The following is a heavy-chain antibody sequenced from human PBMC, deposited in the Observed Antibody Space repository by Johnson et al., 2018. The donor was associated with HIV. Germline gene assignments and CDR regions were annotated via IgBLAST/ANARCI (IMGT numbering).Heavy chain of an antibody. CDR2: ISYDGSIK. V-gene: IGHV3-30*19. CDR1: GFTFSSYG. J-gene: IGHJ3*02. Sequence: QVQLVESGGGVVQPGGSLRLSCAASGFTFSSYGMHWVRQAPGQGLQWVALISYDGSIKYFADSVKGRFTISRDNAKNSLYLQMNSLRAEDTAVYYCARGTPWDAFDIWGQGTMVTVSS. CDR3: ARGTPWDAFDI.